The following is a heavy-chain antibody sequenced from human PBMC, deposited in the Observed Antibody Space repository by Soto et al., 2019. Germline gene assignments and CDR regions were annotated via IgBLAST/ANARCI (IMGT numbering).Heavy chain of an antibody. CDR1: GGSFSGYY. J-gene: IGHJ4*02. Sequence: LSLTCAVYGGSFSGYYWSWIRQPPGKGLEWIGEINHSGSTNYNPSLKSRVTISVDTSKNQFSLKLSSVTAADTAVYYCARVPIVVVTAAYHYFDYWGQGTLVTVSS. CDR3: ARVPIVVVTAAYHYFDY. V-gene: IGHV4-34*01. CDR2: INHSGST. D-gene: IGHD2-21*02.